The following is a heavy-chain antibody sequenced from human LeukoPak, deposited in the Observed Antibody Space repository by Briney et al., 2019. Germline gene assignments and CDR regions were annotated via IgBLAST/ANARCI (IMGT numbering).Heavy chain of an antibody. Sequence: GGSLRLSCAASGFTFSTYWMHWVRQAPGKGLVWVSRINTDGTNTSYADSVKGRFTISRDNSKNTLYLQMNSLRAEDTAVYYCARSFNWRLGYYFDYWGQGTLVTVSS. CDR3: ARSFNWRLGYYFDY. J-gene: IGHJ4*02. D-gene: IGHD3-9*01. V-gene: IGHV3-74*01. CDR2: INTDGTNT. CDR1: GFTFSTYW.